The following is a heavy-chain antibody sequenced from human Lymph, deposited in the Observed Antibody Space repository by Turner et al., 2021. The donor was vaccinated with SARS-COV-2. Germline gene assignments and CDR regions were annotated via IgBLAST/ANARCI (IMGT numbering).Heavy chain of an antibody. CDR1: GFTFDDYA. D-gene: IGHD2-15*01. Sequence: GESGGGVVQPGGSLRLSCAASGFTFDDYAMHWVRQAPGKGLEWVSLVSGDGGGTYYADPVKGRFTISRDNSKNSLSLQMNSLRAEDTALYYCAKDPGYCSGGSCYSRTYFDFWGQGTLVTVSA. J-gene: IGHJ4*02. CDR3: AKDPGYCSGGSCYSRTYFDF. CDR2: VSGDGGGT. V-gene: IGHV3-43*02.